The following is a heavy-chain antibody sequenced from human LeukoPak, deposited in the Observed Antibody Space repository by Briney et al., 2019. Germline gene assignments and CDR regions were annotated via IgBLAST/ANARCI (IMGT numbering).Heavy chain of an antibody. CDR3: ARSPDSIFGGVLKG. CDR1: GGTFSSYA. CDR2: IIPIFGTA. Sequence: SVSVSCKASGGTFSSYAISWVRQAPGQGLEWMGGIIPIFGTANYAQKFQGRVTITADESTSTAYMELSSLRSEDTAVYYCARSPDSIFGGVLKGWGQGTLVTVSS. D-gene: IGHD3-3*01. J-gene: IGHJ4*02. V-gene: IGHV1-69*13.